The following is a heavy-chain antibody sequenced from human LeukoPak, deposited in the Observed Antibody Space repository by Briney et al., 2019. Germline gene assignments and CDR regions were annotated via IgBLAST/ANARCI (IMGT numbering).Heavy chain of an antibody. D-gene: IGHD2-2*01. CDR3: ARGVPRWPTVGTAANFFDY. CDR2: IYTSGST. V-gene: IGHV4-61*02. CDR1: GGSISSGSYY. Sequence: SETLSLTCTASGGSISSGSYYWSWIRQPAGKGLEWIGRIYTSGSTNYNPSLKSRVSISVDTPKNPFSLKLSSVTAADTAVYYCARGVPRWPTVGTAANFFDYWGQGTLVTVSS. J-gene: IGHJ4*02.